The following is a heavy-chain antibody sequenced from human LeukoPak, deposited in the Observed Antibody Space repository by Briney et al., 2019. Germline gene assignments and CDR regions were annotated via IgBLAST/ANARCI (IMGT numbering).Heavy chain of an antibody. V-gene: IGHV3-30-3*01. D-gene: IGHD3-22*01. CDR1: GFTFISYA. J-gene: IGHJ4*02. CDR2: ISYDGSNK. Sequence: GGSLRLSCAASGFTFISYAMHWVRQAPGKGLEWVAVISYDGSNKYYADSVKGRFTISRDNSKNTLYLQMNSLRAEDTAVYYCAPEYYYDSSGYYGSNFDYWGQGTLVTVSS. CDR3: APEYYYDSSGYYGSNFDY.